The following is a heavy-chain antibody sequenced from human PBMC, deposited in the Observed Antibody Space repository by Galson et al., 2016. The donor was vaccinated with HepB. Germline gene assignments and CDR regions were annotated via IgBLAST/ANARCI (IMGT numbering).Heavy chain of an antibody. Sequence: SLRLSCAASGFAFSNHAMAWVRQVPGKGLEWVAAITGGGTATDYAASVRGRFTISRDNSRNTVHLQVTRPRVEETAFYYCAGRRGGSWGDFDSWGQGGLVSVSS. V-gene: IGHV3-23*01. CDR2: ITGGGTAT. J-gene: IGHJ4*02. CDR1: GFAFSNHA. D-gene: IGHD6-13*01. CDR3: AGRRGGSWGDFDS.